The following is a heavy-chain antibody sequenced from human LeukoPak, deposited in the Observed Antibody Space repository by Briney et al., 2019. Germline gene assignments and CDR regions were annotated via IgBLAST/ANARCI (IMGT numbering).Heavy chain of an antibody. CDR1: GYSISSGFY. J-gene: IGHJ5*02. CDR3: ARQEVVANWFDP. D-gene: IGHD2-15*01. CDR2: IFHSGST. Sequence: SETLSLTCSVSGYSISSGFYWGWIRQPPGKGLEWIGSIFHSGSTYYNPSLKSRVTISVDTSKKQFSLKLSSVTAADTAVYYCARQEVVANWFDPWGQGTLVTVSS. V-gene: IGHV4-38-2*02.